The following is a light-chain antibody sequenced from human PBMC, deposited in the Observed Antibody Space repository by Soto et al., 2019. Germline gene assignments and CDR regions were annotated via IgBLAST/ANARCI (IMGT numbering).Light chain of an antibody. J-gene: IGLJ2*01. Sequence: QSVLTQPPSASGTPGQRVSISCSETFSNIGSSNVNWYQQLRGTAPKLLIYGNSQRPSGVPDRFSGSKSGTSASLAISGLQSVDEADYYCAAWDDTLNGPVFGGGTKLTVL. CDR1: FSNIGSSN. CDR3: AAWDDTLNGPV. CDR2: GNS. V-gene: IGLV1-44*01.